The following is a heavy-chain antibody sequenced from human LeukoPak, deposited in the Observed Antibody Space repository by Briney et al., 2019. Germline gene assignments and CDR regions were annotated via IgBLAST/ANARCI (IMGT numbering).Heavy chain of an antibody. J-gene: IGHJ6*03. CDR3: ARGGSGSSNYYYYYMDV. V-gene: IGHV1-69*13. D-gene: IGHD3-10*01. CDR1: GGTFSSYA. Sequence: GASVKVSCKASGGTFSSYAISWVRQAPGQGLEWMGGIIPIFGTANYAQKFQGRVTITADESTSTAYMELSSLRSEDTAVYYCARGGSGSSNYYYYYMDVWGNGTTVTVSS. CDR2: IIPIFGTA.